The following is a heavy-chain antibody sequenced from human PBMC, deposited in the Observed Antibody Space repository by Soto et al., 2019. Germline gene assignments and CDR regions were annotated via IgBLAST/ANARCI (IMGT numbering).Heavy chain of an antibody. D-gene: IGHD1-1*01. CDR1: GFTFSNYG. CDR3: AKEGPITNWYVDY. Sequence: QVQLVESGGGVVQPGRSLRLSCAASGFTFSNYGMHRVRQAPGKGLEWVIVISYDGNVAYYADSVKGRFTISRDNSKNTLYLQMNSLRTEDTAMYYCAKEGPITNWYVDYWGQGTLVTVSS. J-gene: IGHJ4*02. V-gene: IGHV3-30*18. CDR2: ISYDGNVA.